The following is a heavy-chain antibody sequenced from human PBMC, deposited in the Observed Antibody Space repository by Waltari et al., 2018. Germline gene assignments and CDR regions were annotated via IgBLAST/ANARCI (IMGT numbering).Heavy chain of an antibody. J-gene: IGHJ4*02. Sequence: QVQLQESGPGLVKPSETLSLTCTVSGGSISSHYWSWIRQPPGKGLEWIGYIYYSGSTNYNPSLKSRVTISVDTSKNQFSLKLSSVTAADTAVYYCARDRPENYYGDYVGYYFDYWGQGTLVTVSS. D-gene: IGHD4-17*01. CDR2: IYYSGST. CDR3: ARDRPENYYGDYVGYYFDY. V-gene: IGHV4-59*11. CDR1: GGSISSHY.